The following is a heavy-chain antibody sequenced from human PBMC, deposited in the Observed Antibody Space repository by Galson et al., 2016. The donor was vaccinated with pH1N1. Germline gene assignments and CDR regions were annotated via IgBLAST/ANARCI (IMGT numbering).Heavy chain of an antibody. CDR1: GFSFSTYW. CDR2: IKHDGSEK. D-gene: IGHD3-9*01. Sequence: SLRLSCAASGFSFSTYWMTWVRQAPGKGLEWVANIKHDGSEKYFVDSVKGRFTISRDNANNSVSLRMNSLRAEDTAAYYCARDLGSTGYLKYWGQGALLIVSS. V-gene: IGHV3-7*05. J-gene: IGHJ4*02. CDR3: ARDLGSTGYLKY.